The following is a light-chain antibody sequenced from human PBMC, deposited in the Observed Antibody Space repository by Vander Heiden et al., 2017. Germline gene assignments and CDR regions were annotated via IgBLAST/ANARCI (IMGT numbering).Light chain of an antibody. CDR1: SGDVGGYIY. J-gene: IGLJ2*01. CDR2: DVR. V-gene: IGLV2-14*01. CDR3: GSYTCSSTRV. Sequence: QSALTQPASVSASLGQSITISCTGTSGDVGGYIYLSCYQQHPAKAPTLRIYDVRHRTSGVSNRFSGSKSDNTGPLVMSGLQAEDEADDYCGSYTCSSTRVFGGGTKLTVL.